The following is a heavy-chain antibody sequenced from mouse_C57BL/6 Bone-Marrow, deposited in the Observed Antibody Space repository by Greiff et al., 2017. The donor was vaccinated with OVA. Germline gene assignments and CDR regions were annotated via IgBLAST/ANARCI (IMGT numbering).Heavy chain of an antibody. V-gene: IGHV6-3*01. CDR2: IRLKSDNYAT. CDR3: TDGYYPYYYAMDY. J-gene: IGHJ4*01. Sequence: EVKLEESGGGLVQPGGSMKLSCVASGFTFSNYWMNWVRQSPEKGLEWVAQIRLKSDNYATHYAESVKGRFTISRDDSKSSVYLQMNNLRAEDTGIYYCTDGYYPYYYAMDYWGQGTSVTVSS. CDR1: GFTFSNYW. D-gene: IGHD2-3*01.